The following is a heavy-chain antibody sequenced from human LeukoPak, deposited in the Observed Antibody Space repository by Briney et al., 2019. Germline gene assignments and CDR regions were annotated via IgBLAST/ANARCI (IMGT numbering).Heavy chain of an antibody. CDR2: MSGSGDRT. Sequence: GGSLRLSCAASGFTFSSYAMAWVRQAPGKGLEWVSTMSGSGDRTYYADSVKGRFTISRDNSKNTLHLLMNSLRAEETAVYYCAKDRAYWYFDLWGRGTLVAVSS. CDR1: GFTFSSYA. CDR3: AKDRAYWYFDL. J-gene: IGHJ2*01. V-gene: IGHV3-23*01.